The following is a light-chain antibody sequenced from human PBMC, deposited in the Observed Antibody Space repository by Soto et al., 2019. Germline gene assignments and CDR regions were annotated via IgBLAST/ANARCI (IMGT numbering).Light chain of an antibody. Sequence: EIVLTQSPGTLSLSPGERATLSCRASQSVSSDYLAWYQQKPGQAPRLLIYGASSRATGIPDRFGGSGSGTDFTLPISRLEPEDFAVYYCQHYGSSRRWPFGKGTKV. CDR1: QSVSSDY. CDR3: QHYGSSRRWP. J-gene: IGKJ1*01. CDR2: GAS. V-gene: IGKV3-20*01.